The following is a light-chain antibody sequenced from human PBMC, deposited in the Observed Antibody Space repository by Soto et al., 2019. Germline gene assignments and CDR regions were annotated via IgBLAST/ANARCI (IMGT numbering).Light chain of an antibody. V-gene: IGLV2-8*01. CDR3: KSFTGSNNPYV. Sequence: QSALTQPPSASGSPGQSVTISCTGTSSDVGGYNYVSWYQQHPGKAPKLIIYEVTKRPSGVPDRFSGSKSGNTASLTVSGLQAEDEADYYCKSFTGSNNPYVFGTGTKVTVL. CDR2: EVT. CDR1: SSDVGGYNY. J-gene: IGLJ1*01.